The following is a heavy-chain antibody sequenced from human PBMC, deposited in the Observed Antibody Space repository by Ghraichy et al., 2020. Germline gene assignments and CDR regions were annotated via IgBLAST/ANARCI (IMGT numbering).Heavy chain of an antibody. D-gene: IGHD1-1*01. CDR2: ISYSGHT. J-gene: IGHJ4*02. CDR1: GGSISTANYY. CDR3: ARLSPTTDIDY. Sequence: SETLSLTCTVSGGSISTANYYWGWIRQSPGPGLEWIGSISYSGHTFFNPSLKSRVTLSLDTSRNQFSLKLTSVTAADTAVYYCARLSPTTDIDYWGQGTHFTVYS. V-gene: IGHV4-39*01.